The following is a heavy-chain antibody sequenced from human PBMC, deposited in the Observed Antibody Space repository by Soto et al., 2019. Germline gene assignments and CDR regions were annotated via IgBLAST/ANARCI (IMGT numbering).Heavy chain of an antibody. D-gene: IGHD3-3*01. CDR1: GYTFTSYD. Sequence: SGKASCKASGYTFTSYDIDWVRQATGQGLEWMGWMNPNSGNTGYAQKFQGRVTMTRNTSISTAYMELSSLRSEDTAVYYWGGNWGGGELRFLEWLSPRYYYYGMDVWGQGTTVTVSS. J-gene: IGHJ6*02. CDR2: MNPNSGNT. CDR3: GGNWGGGELRFLEWLSPRYYYYGMDV. V-gene: IGHV1-8*01.